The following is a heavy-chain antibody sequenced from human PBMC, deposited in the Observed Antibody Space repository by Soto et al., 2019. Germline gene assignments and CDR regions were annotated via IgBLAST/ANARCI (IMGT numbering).Heavy chain of an antibody. CDR2: IYYTGNT. CDR1: GGSISNSNYY. D-gene: IGHD3-16*02. V-gene: IGHV4-39*07. J-gene: IGHJ4*02. Sequence: PSETLSLTCNVSGGSISNSNYYWGWIRQPPGKGLEWIGSIYYTGNTYYNPSLKSRVTISADKSISTAYLQWSSLKASDTAMYYCARLILSGYYFDYWGQGTLVTVSS. CDR3: ARLILSGYYFDY.